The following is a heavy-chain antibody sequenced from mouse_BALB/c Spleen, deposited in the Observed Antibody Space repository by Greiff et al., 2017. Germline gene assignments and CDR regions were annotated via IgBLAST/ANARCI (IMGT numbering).Heavy chain of an antibody. CDR3: ARWNQAWFAY. CDR1: GFNIKDTY. V-gene: IGHV14-3*02. J-gene: IGHJ3*01. Sequence: EVMLVESGAELVKPGASVKLSCTASGFNIKDTYMHWVKQRPEQGLEWIGRIDPANGNTKYDPKFQGKATITADTSSNTAYLQLSSLTSEDTAVYYCARWNQAWFAYWGQGTLVTVSA. CDR2: IDPANGNT.